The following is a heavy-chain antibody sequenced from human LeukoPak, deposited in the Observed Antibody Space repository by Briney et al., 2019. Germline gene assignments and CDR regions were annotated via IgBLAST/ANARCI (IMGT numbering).Heavy chain of an antibody. CDR3: ARPRDSSSWLNFDY. CDR1: GGSISSYY. Sequence: SETLSLTCTVSGGSISSYYWSWIRQPPGKGLEWIGSIYYSGSTYYNPSLKSRVTISVDTSKNQFSLKLSSVTAADTAVYYCARPRDSSSWLNFDYWGQGTLVTVSS. J-gene: IGHJ4*02. D-gene: IGHD6-13*01. CDR2: IYYSGST. V-gene: IGHV4-39*01.